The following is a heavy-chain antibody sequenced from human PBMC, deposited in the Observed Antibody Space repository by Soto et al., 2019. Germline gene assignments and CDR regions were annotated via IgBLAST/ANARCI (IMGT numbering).Heavy chain of an antibody. CDR1: GYTFTSYA. V-gene: IGHV1-3*05. Sequence: QVQLVQSGAEEKKPGASVKVSCKASGYTFTSYAIQWMRQAPGQRLEWMGWINAGNGNTEYSQKFQGRVTITMDTSASTAYMDPSSLRSEDTAVYCCASSRIQLEPYGMDVWGQGTTVTFSS. J-gene: IGHJ6*02. CDR2: INAGNGNT. D-gene: IGHD1-1*01. CDR3: ASSRIQLEPYGMDV.